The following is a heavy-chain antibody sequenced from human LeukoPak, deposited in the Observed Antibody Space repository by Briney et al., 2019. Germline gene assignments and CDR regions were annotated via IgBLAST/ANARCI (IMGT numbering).Heavy chain of an antibody. Sequence: SETLSLTCTVSGGSISSYYWSWIRQPPGKGLEWIGYIYYSGSTNYNPSLKSRVTISVDTSKNQFSLKLSSVTAADTAVYYCARLAPSGSYYNHGYYFDYWGQGTLVTVSS. CDR1: GGSISSYY. D-gene: IGHD3-10*01. CDR3: ARLAPSGSYYNHGYYFDY. CDR2: IYYSGST. V-gene: IGHV4-59*08. J-gene: IGHJ4*02.